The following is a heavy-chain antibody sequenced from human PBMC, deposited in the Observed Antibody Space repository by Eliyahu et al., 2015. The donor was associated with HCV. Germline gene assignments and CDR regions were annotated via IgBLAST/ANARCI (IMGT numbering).Heavy chain of an antibody. CDR2: IWYDGSNK. Sequence: QVQLVESGGGVVQPGRSLRLSCAASGFTFSSYGMHWVRQGPGKGLGWVAVIWYDGSNKYYADSVKGRFTISRDNSKNTLYLQMNSLRAEDTAVYYCAGSFSDYDPPGYWGQGTLVTVSS. D-gene: IGHD4-17*01. V-gene: IGHV3-33*08. CDR1: GFTFSSYG. J-gene: IGHJ4*02. CDR3: AGSFSDYDPPGY.